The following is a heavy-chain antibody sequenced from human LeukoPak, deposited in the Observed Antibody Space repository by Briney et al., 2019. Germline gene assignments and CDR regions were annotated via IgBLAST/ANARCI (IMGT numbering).Heavy chain of an antibody. V-gene: IGHV1-3*01. Sequence: KFQGRVTITRDTSASTAYMELSSLRSEDTAVYYCARDQNFYGSGRRPYFDYWGQGTLVTVSS. CDR3: ARDQNFYGSGRRPYFDY. J-gene: IGHJ4*02. D-gene: IGHD3-10*01.